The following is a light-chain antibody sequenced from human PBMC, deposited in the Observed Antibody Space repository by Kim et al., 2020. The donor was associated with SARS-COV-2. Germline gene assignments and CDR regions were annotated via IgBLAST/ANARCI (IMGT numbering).Light chain of an antibody. CDR1: QGVGRW. CDR2: GAS. CDR3: QKTNSFPLT. J-gene: IGKJ4*01. V-gene: IGKV1-12*01. Sequence: ASVGDRVTISCRASQGVGRWLAWYQQRPGKAPKLLIYGASSLQSGIPSRFSGNGSETDFSLTISSLQPEDLATYYCQKTNSFPLTFGGGTKVDIK.